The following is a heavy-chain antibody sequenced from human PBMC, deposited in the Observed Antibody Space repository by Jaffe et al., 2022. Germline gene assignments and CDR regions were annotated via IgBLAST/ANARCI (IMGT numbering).Heavy chain of an antibody. V-gene: IGHV3-30*18. Sequence: QVQLVESGGGVVQPGRSLRLSCAASGFTFSSYGMHWVRQAPGKGLEWVAVISYDGSNKYYADSVKGRFTISRDNSKNTLYLQMNSLRAEDTAVYYCAKDLYPGAGNVVDYWGQGTLVTVSS. CDR1: GFTFSSYG. D-gene: IGHD1-1*01. CDR3: AKDLYPGAGNVVDY. CDR2: ISYDGSNK. J-gene: IGHJ4*02.